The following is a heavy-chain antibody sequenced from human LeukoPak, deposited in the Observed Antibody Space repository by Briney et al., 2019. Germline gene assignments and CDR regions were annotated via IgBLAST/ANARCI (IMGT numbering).Heavy chain of an antibody. CDR2: IKPDGSEK. CDR1: EFTFSSFW. Sequence: GGSLRLSCAASEFTFSSFWMNWVRQAPGKGLEWVANIKPDGSEKYYVDSVKGRFTISRDNAKNSLYLQMNSLRAEDTAVYYCARGQYHYDGSGYYQFDYWGQGTLVTVSS. V-gene: IGHV3-7*03. J-gene: IGHJ4*02. CDR3: ARGQYHYDGSGYYQFDY. D-gene: IGHD3-22*01.